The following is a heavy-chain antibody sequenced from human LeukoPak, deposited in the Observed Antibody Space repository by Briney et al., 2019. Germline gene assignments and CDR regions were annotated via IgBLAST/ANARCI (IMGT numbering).Heavy chain of an antibody. J-gene: IGHJ6*02. CDR2: IIPILGIA. CDR1: GYTFTGYY. D-gene: IGHD3-9*01. V-gene: IGHV1-69*04. CDR3: ARDHQAYDILTGYFSYYYYGMDV. Sequence: ASVKVSCKASGYTFTGYYMHWVRQAPGQGLEWMGRIIPILGIANYAQKFQGRVTITADKSTSTAYMELSSLRSEDTAVYYCARDHQAYDILTGYFSYYYYGMDVWGQGTTVTVSS.